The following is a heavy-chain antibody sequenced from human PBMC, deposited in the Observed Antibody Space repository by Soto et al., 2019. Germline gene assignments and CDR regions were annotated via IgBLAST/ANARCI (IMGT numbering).Heavy chain of an antibody. CDR3: TSQGIVGAMPIDY. Sequence: PGGSLRLSCTASGFTFGDYAMSWFRQAPGKGLEWVGFIRSKAYGGTTEYAASVKGRFTISRDDSKSIAYLQMNSLKTEDTAVYYCTSQGIVGAMPIDYWGQGTLVTVSS. CDR2: IRSKAYGGTT. V-gene: IGHV3-49*03. CDR1: GFTFGDYA. D-gene: IGHD1-26*01. J-gene: IGHJ4*02.